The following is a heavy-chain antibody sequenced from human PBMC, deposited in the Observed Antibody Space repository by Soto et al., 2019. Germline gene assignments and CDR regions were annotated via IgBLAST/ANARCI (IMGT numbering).Heavy chain of an antibody. CDR2: IYWDDDK. CDR1: GFSLSTTGVG. V-gene: IGHV2-5*02. D-gene: IGHD7-27*01. CDR3: ARVRLGVTGEYDY. Sequence: QITLKESGPTLVKPTQTLTLTCTFSGFSLSTTGVGVGWIRQPPGKALEWLALIYWDDDKRYSPSLKSRLTTTTDTSYTQVVLPRASMDPVATATYYCARVRLGVTGEYDYWGQGTLVTVSS. J-gene: IGHJ4*02.